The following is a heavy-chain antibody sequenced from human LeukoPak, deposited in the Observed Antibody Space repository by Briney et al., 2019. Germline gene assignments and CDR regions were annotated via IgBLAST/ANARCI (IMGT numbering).Heavy chain of an antibody. V-gene: IGHV3-11*01. CDR2: ISSSGSTI. CDR1: GFTFRDYY. J-gene: IGHJ4*02. D-gene: IGHD3-10*01. CDR3: ARVYGSGTYLFDY. Sequence: PGGSLRLSCAASGFTFRDYYMSWIRQAPGKGLERVSYISSSGSTIYYTDSVKGRFTISRDNAKNSLYLQMNSLRAEDTAVYYCARVYGSGTYLFDYWGQGTLVTVSS.